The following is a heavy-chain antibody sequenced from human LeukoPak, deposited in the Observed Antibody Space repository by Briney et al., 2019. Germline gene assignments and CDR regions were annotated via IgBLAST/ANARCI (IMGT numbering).Heavy chain of an antibody. J-gene: IGHJ4*02. V-gene: IGHV3-48*02. CDR1: GFTFSSYS. Sequence: GGSLRLSCAASGFTFSSYSMSWVRQAPGKGLGWVSYISSSTITIYYADSVKGRFTISRDNAKNSLYLQVNSLRDEDTAVYYCARAMYSSDWYDFDYWGQGTLVTVSS. CDR3: ARAMYSSDWYDFDY. CDR2: ISSSTITI. D-gene: IGHD6-19*01.